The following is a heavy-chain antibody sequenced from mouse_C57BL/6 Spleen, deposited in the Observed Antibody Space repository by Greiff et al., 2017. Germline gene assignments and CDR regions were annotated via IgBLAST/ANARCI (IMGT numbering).Heavy chain of an antibody. J-gene: IGHJ2*01. CDR2: IYPRSGNT. D-gene: IGHD4-1*01. CDR1: GYTFTSYG. CDR3: ARGTNWEEVYYFDY. Sequence: VQVVESGAELARPGASVKLSCKASGYTFTSYGISWVKQRTGQGLEWIGEIYPRSGNTYYNEKFKGKATLTADKSSSTAYMELRSLTSEDSAVYFCARGTNWEEVYYFDYWGQGTTLTVSS. V-gene: IGHV1-81*01.